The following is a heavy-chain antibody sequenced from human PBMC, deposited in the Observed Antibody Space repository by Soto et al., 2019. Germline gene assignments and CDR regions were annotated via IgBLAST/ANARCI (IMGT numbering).Heavy chain of an antibody. CDR3: ARGPDPPTTDDAFDI. D-gene: IGHD1-26*01. Sequence: SETLSLTCAVYGGSFSGYYWSWIRQPPGKGLEWIGEINHSGSTNYNPSLKSRVTISVDTSKNQFSLKLSSVTAADTAVYYCARGPDPPTTDDAFDIWGQGTMVTVSS. J-gene: IGHJ3*02. CDR1: GGSFSGYY. V-gene: IGHV4-34*01. CDR2: INHSGST.